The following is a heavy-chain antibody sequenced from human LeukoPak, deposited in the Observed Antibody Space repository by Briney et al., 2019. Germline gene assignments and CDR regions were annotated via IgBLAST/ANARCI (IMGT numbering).Heavy chain of an antibody. CDR2: ISYDGSNK. D-gene: IGHD1-26*01. CDR3: ARPGLIGYSGSHDPFFDY. Sequence: PGGSLRLSCAASGFTFSSYAMHWVRQAPGKGLEGVAVISYDGSNKYYADSVKGRFTISRDNSKNTLYLQMNSLRAEDTAVYYCARPGLIGYSGSHDPFFDYWGQGTLVTVSS. CDR1: GFTFSSYA. V-gene: IGHV3-30*04. J-gene: IGHJ4*02.